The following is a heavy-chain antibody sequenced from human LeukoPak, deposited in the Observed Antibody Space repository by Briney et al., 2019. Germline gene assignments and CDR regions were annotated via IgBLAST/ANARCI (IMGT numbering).Heavy chain of an antibody. J-gene: IGHJ4*02. CDR2: INPSGGST. D-gene: IGHD6-6*01. CDR3: ARGLSSYYFDY. Sequence: ASVKVSCKASGYTFTSQYVHWVRQAPGRGLEWMGIINPSGGSTRYAQKFQGRVTMTRDTSTSTAYMELRSLRSDDTAVYYCARGLSSYYFDYWGQGTLVTVSS. CDR1: GYTFTSQY. V-gene: IGHV1-46*01.